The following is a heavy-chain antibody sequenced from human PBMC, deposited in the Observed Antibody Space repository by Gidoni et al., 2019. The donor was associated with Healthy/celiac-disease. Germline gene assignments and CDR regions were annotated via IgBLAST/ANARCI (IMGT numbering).Heavy chain of an antibody. CDR2: IYTSGST. J-gene: IGHJ6*02. Sequence: QVQLQESGPGLVKPSQPLSLTCTVSGGSISSGSYYWSWIRQPAGKGLEWIGRIYTSGSTNYNPSLKSRVTISVDTSKNQFSLKLSSVTAADTAVYYCARDWKTPYYYYGMDVWGQGTTVTVSS. CDR1: GGSISSGSYY. D-gene: IGHD1-1*01. V-gene: IGHV4-61*02. CDR3: ARDWKTPYYYYGMDV.